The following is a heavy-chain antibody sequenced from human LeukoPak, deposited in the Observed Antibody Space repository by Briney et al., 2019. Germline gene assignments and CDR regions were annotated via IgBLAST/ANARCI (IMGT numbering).Heavy chain of an antibody. CDR3: SEGYFEHFDY. Sequence: SETLDLTCVASGDPVCNFLWNWLRKVPGKGLNWIACLSYTGKANYNQSLASRVTLSLGTLTSTGFFLTCESLTVSATASVSCSEGYFEHFDYWGQGILVTVSS. J-gene: IGHJ4*02. CDR1: GDPVCNFL. D-gene: IGHD2/OR15-2a*01. V-gene: IGHV4-59*02. CDR2: LSYTGKA.